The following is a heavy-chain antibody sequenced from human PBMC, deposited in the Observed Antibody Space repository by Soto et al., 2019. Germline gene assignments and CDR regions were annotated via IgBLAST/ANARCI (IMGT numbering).Heavy chain of an antibody. Sequence: SETLSLTCTVSGGSISSSSYYWGWIRQPPGKGLEWIGSIYYSGSTYYNPSLKSRVTISVDTSKNQFSLKLSSVTAADTAVYYCARRPSITIFGVVIIPVFPPYYYYYMDVWGKGTTVTVSS. CDR3: ARRPSITIFGVVIIPVFPPYYYYYMDV. CDR1: GGSISSSSYY. J-gene: IGHJ6*03. V-gene: IGHV4-39*01. D-gene: IGHD3-3*01. CDR2: IYYSGST.